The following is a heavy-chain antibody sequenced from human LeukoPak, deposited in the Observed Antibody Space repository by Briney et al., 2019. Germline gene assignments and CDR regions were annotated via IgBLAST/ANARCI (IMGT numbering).Heavy chain of an antibody. CDR1: GYSFTSYG. Sequence: ASVKVSCKASGYSFTSYGIIWVRQTPGQGLQWMGWISAHNGNTNYAQKLQGRVTLTTDTSTSTVYMELRSLTSDDTAVYYCARAETTLLLNYWGQGTLVTVSS. J-gene: IGHJ4*02. CDR2: ISAHNGNT. CDR3: ARAETTLLLNY. D-gene: IGHD2-15*01. V-gene: IGHV1-18*01.